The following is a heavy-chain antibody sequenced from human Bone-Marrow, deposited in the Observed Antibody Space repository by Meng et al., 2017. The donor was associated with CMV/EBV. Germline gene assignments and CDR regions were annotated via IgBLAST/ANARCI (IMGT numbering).Heavy chain of an antibody. CDR1: GITFSTYG. Sequence: GESLKISCAASGITFSTYGMHWVRQAPGKGLEWVAFTRYDGSTKHYADSLKGRFTISRDNSKNTLYLQMSSLRVEDTAVYFCAKNPNSGWYYYYGMDVWGQGTTVTVAS. CDR2: TRYDGSTK. CDR3: AKNPNSGWYYYYGMDV. J-gene: IGHJ6*02. D-gene: IGHD6-19*01. V-gene: IGHV3-30*02.